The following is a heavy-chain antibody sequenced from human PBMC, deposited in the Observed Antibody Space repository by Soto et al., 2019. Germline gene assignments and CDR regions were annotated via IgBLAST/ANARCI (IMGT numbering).Heavy chain of an antibody. CDR2: LSTDKGNT. J-gene: IGHJ6*03. CDR3: GRVVTGYYYMDV. Sequence: QVQLVQSGAEVKKPGASVTVSCKASGYTFTTYSMSWVRQAPGQGLEWMGWLSTDKGNTNYAQKLQGRVTMTTDTSTSTAYMELRGLRSDDTAVYYCGRVVTGYYYMDVWCKGTTGTVSS. CDR1: GYTFTTYS. D-gene: IGHD2-21*02. V-gene: IGHV1-18*01.